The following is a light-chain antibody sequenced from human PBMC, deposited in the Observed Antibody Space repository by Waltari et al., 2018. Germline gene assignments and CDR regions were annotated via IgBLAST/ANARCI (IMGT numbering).Light chain of an antibody. CDR1: QTVDTY. CDR3: QQRRRLPLT. Sequence: EIVLTQSPATLSLSPGERATLSCRASQTVDTYLAWYQQRPGQAPRLLIYDTSNRATGIPDRFSGSGSETDFTLTISSLEPEDFAVYYCQQRRRLPLTFGGGSKVEI. CDR2: DTS. V-gene: IGKV3-11*01. J-gene: IGKJ4*01.